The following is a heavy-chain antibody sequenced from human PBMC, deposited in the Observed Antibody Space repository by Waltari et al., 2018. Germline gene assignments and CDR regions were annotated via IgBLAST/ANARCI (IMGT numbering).Heavy chain of an antibody. CDR1: DSSITTDYF. Sequence: QVQLQESGPGLVKPSETLSLTCTVSDSSITTDYFWGWIRRPPGKGLEWIGSTYDTGNTNSDPSLKTRVAISVDTSKNQFSLRLSSVTAADTAVYYCARVTTVRLFDCWGRGTLVTVSS. CDR3: ARVTTVRLFDC. CDR2: TYDTGNT. J-gene: IGHJ4*02. V-gene: IGHV4-38-2*02. D-gene: IGHD4-4*01.